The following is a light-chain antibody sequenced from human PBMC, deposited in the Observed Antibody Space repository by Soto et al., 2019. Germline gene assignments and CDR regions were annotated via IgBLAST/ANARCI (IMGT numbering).Light chain of an antibody. CDR1: QSVSSS. Sequence: EIVLTQSPGTLFLSPGEGATLSCRASQSVSSSLAWYQQKPGQAPRLLIYDACNRATGIPARFSGSGSGTDFTLTISRLEPEDVAVYYGQQYGSSPLTFGQGTKVDI. CDR2: DAC. CDR3: QQYGSSPLT. J-gene: IGKJ1*01. V-gene: IGKV3-20*01.